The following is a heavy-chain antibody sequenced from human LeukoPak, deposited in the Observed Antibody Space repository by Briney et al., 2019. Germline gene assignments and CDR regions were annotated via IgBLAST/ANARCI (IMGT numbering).Heavy chain of an antibody. CDR2: INPSGGST. CDR3: ARKGGGYYHFDY. D-gene: IGHD3-3*01. Sequence: GASVKVSCKASGYTFTSCYMHWVRQAPGQGLEWMGIINPSGGSTSYAQKFQGRVTMTRDTSTSTVYMELSSLTSDDTAVYYCARKGGGYYHFDYWGQGTLVTVSS. J-gene: IGHJ4*02. V-gene: IGHV1-46*01. CDR1: GYTFTSCY.